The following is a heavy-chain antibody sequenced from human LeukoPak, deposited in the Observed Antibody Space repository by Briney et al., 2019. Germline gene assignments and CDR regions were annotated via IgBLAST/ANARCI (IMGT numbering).Heavy chain of an antibody. V-gene: IGHV1-69*13. CDR1: GGSFSNYA. CDR3: ARDRRPSYYDSSGYSNFDY. Sequence: SVKVSCKASGGSFSNYAINWVRQAPARGLEWMGGIIPIFGTTNYAQKFRGRVTITADESTSTAYMELNSLRSEDTAVYYCARDRRPSYYDSSGYSNFDYWGQGTLVTVSS. J-gene: IGHJ4*02. CDR2: IIPIFGTT. D-gene: IGHD3-22*01.